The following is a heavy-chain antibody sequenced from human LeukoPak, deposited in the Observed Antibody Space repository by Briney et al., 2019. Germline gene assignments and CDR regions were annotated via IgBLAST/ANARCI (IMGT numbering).Heavy chain of an antibody. D-gene: IGHD5-24*01. J-gene: IGHJ6*02. CDR2: IIPIFGTG. CDR3: ARVALGRRWLQTSYYYGMDV. CDR1: GVTFSSYA. Sequence: GASVKVSCKASGVTFSSYAISWVRQAPGQGLEWMGGIIPIFGTGNYAQKFQGRVTITADESTSTAYMELSSLRSEDTAVYYCARVALGRRWLQTSYYYGMDVWGQGTTVTVSS. V-gene: IGHV1-69*13.